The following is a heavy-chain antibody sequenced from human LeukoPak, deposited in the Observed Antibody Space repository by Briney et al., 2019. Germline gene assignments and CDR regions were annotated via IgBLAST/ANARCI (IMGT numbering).Heavy chain of an antibody. CDR3: AREGVVEPNHGNCFDL. J-gene: IGHJ5*02. D-gene: IGHD2-2*01. CDR1: GFTFSSYG. CDR2: IWYDGSNT. Sequence: PGGSLRLSCAASGFTFSSYGMHGVRQAPGKGLEWVAVIWYDGSNTYYADSVKGRFTISRDNSKNTLYLQMNSLRAEDTALYYCAREGVVEPNHGNCFDLWGQGTLVTVSS. V-gene: IGHV3-33*01.